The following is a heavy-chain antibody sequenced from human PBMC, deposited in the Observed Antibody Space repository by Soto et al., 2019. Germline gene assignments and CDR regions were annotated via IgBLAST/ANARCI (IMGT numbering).Heavy chain of an antibody. CDR3: ARDIESVTAKHFFYYYAMDV. CDR2: VSANNGHT. V-gene: IGHV1-18*01. J-gene: IGHJ6*02. Sequence: SASVKVSCMASGFTSSNYGLNWVRQAPGQGLEWMGWVSANNGHTNYAQNLQGRVSMTTDTSTSTAYMELRGLRFDDTAVYYCARDIESVTAKHFFYYYAMDVWGQGTTVTVSS. CDR1: GFTSSNYG. D-gene: IGHD2-8*01.